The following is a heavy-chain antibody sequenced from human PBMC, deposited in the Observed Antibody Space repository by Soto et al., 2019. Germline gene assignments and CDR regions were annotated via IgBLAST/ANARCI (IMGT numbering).Heavy chain of an antibody. CDR1: GGSISSGDYY. Sequence: SETLSLTCTVSGGSISSGDYYRSWIRQPPGKGLEWIGYIYYSGSTYYNPSLKSRVTISVDTSKNQFSLELSSVTAADTAVYYCARQIPVTTDFDYWGQGILVTVSS. CDR2: IYYSGST. J-gene: IGHJ4*02. D-gene: IGHD4-17*01. V-gene: IGHV4-30-4*01. CDR3: ARQIPVTTDFDY.